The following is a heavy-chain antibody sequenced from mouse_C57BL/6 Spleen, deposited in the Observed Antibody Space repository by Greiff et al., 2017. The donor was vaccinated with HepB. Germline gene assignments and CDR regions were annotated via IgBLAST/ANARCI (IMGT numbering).Heavy chain of an antibody. CDR2: IYPRSGNT. V-gene: IGHV1-81*01. CDR1: GYTFTSYG. D-gene: IGHD1-1*01. Sequence: QVQLKQSGAELARPGASVKLSCKASGYTFTSYGISWVKQRTGQGLEWIGEIYPRSGNTYYNEKFKGKATLTADKSSSTAYMELRSLTSEDSAVYFCARCYGSSYDWYFDVWGTGTTVTVSS. CDR3: ARCYGSSYDWYFDV. J-gene: IGHJ1*03.